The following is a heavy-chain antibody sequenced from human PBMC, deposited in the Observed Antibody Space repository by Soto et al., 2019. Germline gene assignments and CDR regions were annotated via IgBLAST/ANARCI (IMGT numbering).Heavy chain of an antibody. V-gene: IGHV1-69*06. CDR2: VLPITGST. Sequence: QVQLVQSGAEVKKPGSSVKVSCKTSGGLFSVFSFNWVRQAPGQGLEWMGGVLPITGSTDYAQKFQGRLTSTPDRSTSTIYMELSRLTSDDTANYYCATIRVRGGPLRFEDGGQGTLISVSS. D-gene: IGHD5-12*01. CDR1: GGLFSVFS. J-gene: IGHJ4*01. CDR3: ATIRVRGGPLRFED.